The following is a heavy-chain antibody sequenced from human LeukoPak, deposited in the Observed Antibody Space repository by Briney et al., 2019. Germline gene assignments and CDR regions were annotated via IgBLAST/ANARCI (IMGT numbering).Heavy chain of an antibody. Sequence: GGSLRLSCAASGFTFSNYWVHWVRQAPGKGLVWVSRINRDGSTTKYADSVKGRFTISRDNSKNTLYLQMNSLRAEDTAVYYCASGPGYSREHDYWGQGTLVTVSS. V-gene: IGHV3-74*03. CDR3: ASGPGYSREHDY. D-gene: IGHD6-13*01. CDR1: GFTFSNYW. CDR2: INRDGSTT. J-gene: IGHJ4*02.